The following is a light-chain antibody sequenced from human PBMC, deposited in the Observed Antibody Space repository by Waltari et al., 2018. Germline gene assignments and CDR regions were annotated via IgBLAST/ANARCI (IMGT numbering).Light chain of an antibody. CDR2: LGS. CDR1: QSLLYSNGYNY. Sequence: IVMTQSPLSLPVTPGEPASIPCRSSQSLLYSNGYNYLDWYLQKPGQSPQLLIDLGSNRASGVPDRFSGSGSGTDFTLKISRVEAEDVGVYYCMQALQTLRTFGQGTKLEIK. V-gene: IGKV2-28*01. J-gene: IGKJ2*01. CDR3: MQALQTLRT.